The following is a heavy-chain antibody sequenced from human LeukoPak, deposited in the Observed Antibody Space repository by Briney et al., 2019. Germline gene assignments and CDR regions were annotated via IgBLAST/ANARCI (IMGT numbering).Heavy chain of an antibody. J-gene: IGHJ4*02. CDR1: GYTFTGYY. Sequence: ASLKVSCKASGYTFTGYYMHWVRQAPGQGLEWMGWINPNSGGTNYAQKFQGRVTMTRDTSISTAYMELSRLRSDDTAVYYCARSDWFLYYFDHWGQGTLVTVSS. D-gene: IGHD3/OR15-3a*01. CDR2: INPNSGGT. CDR3: ARSDWFLYYFDH. V-gene: IGHV1-2*02.